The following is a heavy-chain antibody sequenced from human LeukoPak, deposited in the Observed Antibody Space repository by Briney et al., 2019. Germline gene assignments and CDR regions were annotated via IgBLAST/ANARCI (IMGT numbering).Heavy chain of an antibody. D-gene: IGHD3-22*01. V-gene: IGHV1-18*04. CDR1: GYTFTGYY. Sequence: ASVKVSCKASGYTFTGYYMHWVRQAPGQGLEWMGWISAYNGNTNYAQKLQGRVTMTTDTSTSTAYMELRSLRSDDTAVYYCARARHDSSGYYLTKWGQGTLVTVSS. J-gene: IGHJ4*02. CDR2: ISAYNGNT. CDR3: ARARHDSSGYYLTK.